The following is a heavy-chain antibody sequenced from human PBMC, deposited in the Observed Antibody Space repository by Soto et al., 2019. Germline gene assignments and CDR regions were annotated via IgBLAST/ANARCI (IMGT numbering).Heavy chain of an antibody. CDR2: IVPMFGTP. CDR1: GDTFSGYG. Sequence: QVQLVQSGAEVKKSGSSVKVSCKAAGDTFSGYGFSWVRQAPGQGLEWMGGIVPMFGTPSYAQKFQGRVTITADESTSAVYMELSSLRSEDTAVYYCARGSGSGNYFFDYWGQGTLVTVSS. V-gene: IGHV1-69*01. CDR3: ARGSGSGNYFFDY. D-gene: IGHD1-26*01. J-gene: IGHJ4*02.